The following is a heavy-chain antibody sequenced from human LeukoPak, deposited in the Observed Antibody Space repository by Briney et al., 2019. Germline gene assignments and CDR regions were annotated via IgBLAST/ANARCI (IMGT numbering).Heavy chain of an antibody. J-gene: IGHJ3*02. CDR2: ISDDGNNK. V-gene: IGHV3-30*09. CDR3: ARDQDGYDILTGGAFDI. CDR1: GFNFRIYA. D-gene: IGHD3-9*01. Sequence: GGSLRLSCAASGFNFRIYAMHWVRQAPGKGLEWVAVISDDGNNKYYADSVKGRFAISRDNSRNTFYLQMDSLRAEDTAVYYCARDQDGYDILTGGAFDIWGQGTMVTASS.